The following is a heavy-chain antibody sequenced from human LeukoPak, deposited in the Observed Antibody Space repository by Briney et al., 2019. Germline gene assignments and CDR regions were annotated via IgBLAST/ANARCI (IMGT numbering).Heavy chain of an antibody. CDR3: SKGPAPLLGEFSYHALLDY. Sequence: GGSLRLSCVASGFTFSSYGMDWVRQAPGKGLEWVGFISYDGSNEKIADSVKGRFIIWRDNYKNRRYLQMKRLRGEDTTVYYCSKGPAPLLGEFSYHALLDYWGQGTLVTVSS. CDR1: GFTFSSYG. CDR2: ISYDGSNE. V-gene: IGHV3-30*18. D-gene: IGHD3-16*02. J-gene: IGHJ4*02.